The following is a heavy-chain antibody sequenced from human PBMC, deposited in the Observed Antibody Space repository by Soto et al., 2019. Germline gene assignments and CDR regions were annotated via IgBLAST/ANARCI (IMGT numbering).Heavy chain of an antibody. J-gene: IGHJ4*02. CDR1: GGTFSSYT. Sequence: QVQLVQSGAEVKKPGSSVKVSCKASGGTFSSYTISWVRQAPGQGLEWMGRIIPILGIANYAQKFQGRVTITADKSTSTAYMELSSLRSEDTAVYYCARSPATYSGYDINYFDYWGQGTLVTVSS. CDR2: IIPILGIA. CDR3: ARSPATYSGYDINYFDY. V-gene: IGHV1-69*02. D-gene: IGHD5-12*01.